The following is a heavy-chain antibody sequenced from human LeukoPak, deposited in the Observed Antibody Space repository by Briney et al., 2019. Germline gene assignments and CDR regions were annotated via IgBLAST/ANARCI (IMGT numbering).Heavy chain of an antibody. Sequence: GGSLRLSCVGSGFSFNKYAASWFRQAPGKGLEWVAGMTGGGATYHADSVKGRFVISRDNSKNTVYLQMNSLRAEDTALYFCAKDKIVGDGRWDFDYWGQGTLVTVSS. D-gene: IGHD3-10*01. J-gene: IGHJ4*02. CDR3: AKDKIVGDGRWDFDY. CDR2: MTGGGAT. CDR1: GFSFNKYA. V-gene: IGHV3-23*01.